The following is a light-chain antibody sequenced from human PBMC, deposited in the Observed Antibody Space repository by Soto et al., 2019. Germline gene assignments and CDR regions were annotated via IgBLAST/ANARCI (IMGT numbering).Light chain of an antibody. V-gene: IGKV3-11*01. J-gene: IGKJ5*01. Sequence: EIVLTQSPATLSFSPGERATLSCRASQSVSSYLAWYQQKPGQAPRLLIYDASNRATGNPARFSGSGSVTDLTLTINSLEPEDSAVYYCQQRSHWPSITFGQGTRLEIK. CDR2: DAS. CDR1: QSVSSY. CDR3: QQRSHWPSIT.